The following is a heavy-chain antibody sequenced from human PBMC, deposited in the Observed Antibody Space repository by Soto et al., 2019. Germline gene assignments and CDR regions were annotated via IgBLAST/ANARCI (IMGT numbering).Heavy chain of an antibody. V-gene: IGHV4-39*01. D-gene: IGHD6-13*01. CDR1: GGSISSSDYY. Sequence: QLQLQGSGPGLVEPSETLSLTCIVSGGSISSSDYYWGWIRQPPGKGLEWIGSLYYSGTTYYNPSLKSRLSMSVDTSKSQFSLKLSSVTATDTAIYYCARHRRGTSWYGGNWFDPWGQGTLVTVSS. CDR2: LYYSGTT. CDR3: ARHRRGTSWYGGNWFDP. J-gene: IGHJ5*02.